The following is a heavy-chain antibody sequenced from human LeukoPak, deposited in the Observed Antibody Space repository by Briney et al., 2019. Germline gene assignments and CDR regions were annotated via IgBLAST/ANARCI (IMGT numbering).Heavy chain of an antibody. V-gene: IGHV5-51*01. Sequence: GESLKISCKGSGYTFNTYWIGWVRQMPGKGLEWMGIIYPGDTDTRYSPSFQGQVTISADKSISTAYLQWGSLKASDTAMYYCAREGRSSSPMDYWGQGTLVTASS. D-gene: IGHD6-6*01. CDR1: GYTFNTYW. CDR3: AREGRSSSPMDY. J-gene: IGHJ4*02. CDR2: IYPGDTDT.